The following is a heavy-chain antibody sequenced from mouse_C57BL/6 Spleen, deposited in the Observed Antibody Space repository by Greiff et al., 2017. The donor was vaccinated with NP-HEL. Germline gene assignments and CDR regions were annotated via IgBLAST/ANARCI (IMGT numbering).Heavy chain of an antibody. CDR1: GYTFTSYD. CDR2: IYPRDGST. CDR3: ARSITTVVANFDY. V-gene: IGHV1-85*01. D-gene: IGHD1-1*01. Sequence: VQLQESGPELVKPGASVKLSCKASGYTFTSYDINWVKQRPGQGLEWIGWIYPRDGSTKYNEKFKGKATLTVDTSSSTAYMELHSLTSEDSAVYFCARSITTVVANFDYWGQGTTLTVSS. J-gene: IGHJ2*01.